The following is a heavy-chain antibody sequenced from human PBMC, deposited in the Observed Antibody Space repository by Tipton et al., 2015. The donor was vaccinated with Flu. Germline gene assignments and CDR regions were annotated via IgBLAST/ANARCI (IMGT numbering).Heavy chain of an antibody. V-gene: IGHV3-43D*04. CDR2: ISWDGGST. CDR1: GFTFDDYA. CDR3: TTVLPRPESHY. J-gene: IGHJ4*02. D-gene: IGHD6-6*01. Sequence: SLRLSCAASGFTFDDYAMHWVRQAPGKGLEWVSLISWDGGSTYYADSVKGRFTISRDNSKNSLYLQMNSLRAEDTALYYCTTVLPRPESHYWGQGTLVTVSS.